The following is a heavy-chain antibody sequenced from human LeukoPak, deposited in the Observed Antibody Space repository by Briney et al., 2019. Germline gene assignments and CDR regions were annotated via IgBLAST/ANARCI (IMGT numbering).Heavy chain of an antibody. CDR2: ISYTGGT. V-gene: IGHV4-31*03. D-gene: IGHD1-26*01. CDR1: GGSVNNGPYY. CDR3: ARLIVGASFDY. Sequence: SETLSLTCTVSGGSVNNGPYYWSWIRQHPGKGLEWIGYISYTGGTYYNPSLESRVSMSVDTSKNQFSLKLSSGTAADTAMYYCARLIVGASFDYWGQGTLVTVSS. J-gene: IGHJ4*02.